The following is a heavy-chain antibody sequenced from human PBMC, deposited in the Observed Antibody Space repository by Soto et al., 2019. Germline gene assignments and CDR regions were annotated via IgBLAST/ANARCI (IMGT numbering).Heavy chain of an antibody. D-gene: IGHD1-26*01. V-gene: IGHV3-7*01. J-gene: IGHJ4*02. CDR1: EFSISPYW. CDR3: ARATGAARGAGYFDY. Sequence: GGSLRLSCVASEFSISPYWMSWVRQAPGKGLEWVANIKEDGSAARYVDSVKGRFTISRDNAKNSLYLQMNSLRAEDTAVYYCARATGAARGAGYFDYWGQGTLVTVSS. CDR2: IKEDGSAA.